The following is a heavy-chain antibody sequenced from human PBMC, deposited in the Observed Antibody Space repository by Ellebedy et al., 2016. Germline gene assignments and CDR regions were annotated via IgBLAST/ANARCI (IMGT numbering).Heavy chain of an antibody. CDR3: TRDQSPKIRAYDV. Sequence: GGSLRLSCAASGFTFNTYHMNWVRQAPGKGLEWVSFISYSRDLVTYADSVKGRFTISRDNAKNSLFLEMNSLRAEDTAIYYCTRDQSPKIRAYDVWGRGTMVTVSS. V-gene: IGHV3-48*01. CDR2: ISYSRDLV. CDR1: GFTFNTYH. J-gene: IGHJ3*01.